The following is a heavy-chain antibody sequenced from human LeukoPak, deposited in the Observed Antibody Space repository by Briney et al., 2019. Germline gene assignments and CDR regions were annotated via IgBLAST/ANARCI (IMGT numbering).Heavy chain of an antibody. J-gene: IGHJ4*02. Sequence: GGSLRLSCAASGFTFSSYGMHWVRQAPGKGLEWVAVIWYDGSNKYYADSVKGRFTISRDNSKNTLYLQMNSLRAEDTAVYYCARAIAAAGTWDYWGQGTLVTVSS. CDR3: ARAIAAAGTWDY. D-gene: IGHD6-13*01. CDR1: GFTFSSYG. V-gene: IGHV3-33*01. CDR2: IWYDGSNK.